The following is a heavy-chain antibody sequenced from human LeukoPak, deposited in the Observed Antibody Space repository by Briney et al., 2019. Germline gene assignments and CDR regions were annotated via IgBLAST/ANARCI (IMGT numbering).Heavy chain of an antibody. Sequence: SETLSLTCTVSGGSISSGGYYWSWIRQHPGKGLEWIGYIYYSGSTNYNPSLKSRVTISVDTSKNQFSLKLSSVTAADTAVYYCARGGSGFLFDLWGRGTLVTVSS. CDR1: GGSISSGGYY. J-gene: IGHJ2*01. CDR3: ARGGSGFLFDL. V-gene: IGHV4-61*08. D-gene: IGHD3-22*01. CDR2: IYYSGST.